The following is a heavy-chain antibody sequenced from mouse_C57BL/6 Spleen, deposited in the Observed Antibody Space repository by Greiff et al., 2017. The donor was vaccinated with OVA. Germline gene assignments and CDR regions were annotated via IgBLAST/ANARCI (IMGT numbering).Heavy chain of an antibody. D-gene: IGHD1-1*01. V-gene: IGHV5-9-1*02. J-gene: IGHJ2*01. Sequence: EVKLVESGAGLVKPGGSLKLSCAASGFTFSSYAMSWVRQTPEKRLEWVAYISSGGDYIYYADTVKGRFTISRDNARNTLYLQMSSLKSEDTAMYYCTRVPPYYGLDYWGQGTTLTVSS. CDR3: TRVPPYYGLDY. CDR1: GFTFSSYA. CDR2: ISSGGDYI.